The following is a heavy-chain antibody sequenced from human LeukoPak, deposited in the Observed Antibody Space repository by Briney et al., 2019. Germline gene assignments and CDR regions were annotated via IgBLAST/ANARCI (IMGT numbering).Heavy chain of an antibody. CDR1: GYSFTNYW. CDR3: ARHLNVTSSFDY. CDR2: IDPSDSYP. D-gene: IGHD2-21*02. J-gene: IGHJ4*02. Sequence: GESLQISCKGSGYSFTNYWISGVRRTPRRSLEWMGKIDPSDSYPNYSPSFQGRVTISADKSLTTAYLQWSSLEASDTAIYFCARHLNVTSSFDYWGQGTLDTVSS. V-gene: IGHV5-10-1*01.